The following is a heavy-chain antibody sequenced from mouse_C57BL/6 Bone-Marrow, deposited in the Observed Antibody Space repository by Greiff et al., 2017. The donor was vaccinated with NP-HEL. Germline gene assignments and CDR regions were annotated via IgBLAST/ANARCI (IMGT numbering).Heavy chain of an antibody. CDR3: TTSPYYMGTG. CDR1: GFNIKDDY. D-gene: IGHD2-12*01. V-gene: IGHV14-4*01. CDR2: IDPENGDT. Sequence: EVQLQQSGAELVRPGASVKLSCTASGFNIKDDYMHWVKQRPEQGLEWIGWIDPENGDTEYASKFQGKATITADTSSNTAYLQLSSLTSEDTAVYYCTTSPYYMGTGWGQGTTLTVSS. J-gene: IGHJ2*01.